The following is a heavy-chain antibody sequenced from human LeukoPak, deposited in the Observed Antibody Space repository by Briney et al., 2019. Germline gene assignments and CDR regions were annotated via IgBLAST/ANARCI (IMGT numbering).Heavy chain of an antibody. J-gene: IGHJ4*02. D-gene: IGHD2-2*01. CDR1: GFTFSSYA. CDR2: TGSTGVST. V-gene: IGHV3-23*01. CDR3: AKDPGVVPAHYFGY. Sequence: GGSLRLSCAASGFTFSSYAMNWVRQAPGKGLEWVSGTGSTGVSTFYADSVKGRFTVSRDNSKNTLSLQMNSLRAGDTAVYYCAKDPGVVPAHYFGYWGQGTLVTVSS.